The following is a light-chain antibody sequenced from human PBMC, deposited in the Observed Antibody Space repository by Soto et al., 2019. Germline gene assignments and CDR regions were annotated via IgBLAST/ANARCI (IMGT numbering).Light chain of an antibody. J-gene: IGLJ1*01. CDR1: TGAVTGGYY. CDR2: STS. CDR3: LLYYGGAYV. V-gene: IGLV7-43*01. Sequence: QAVVTQEPSLTVSPGGTVTLTCASSTGAVTGGYYPNWFQQKPGQAPRPLIYSTSNKHSWTPARFSGSLLGGKAALTLSGVQPEDEAEYYCLLYYGGAYVFGTGTKLTVL.